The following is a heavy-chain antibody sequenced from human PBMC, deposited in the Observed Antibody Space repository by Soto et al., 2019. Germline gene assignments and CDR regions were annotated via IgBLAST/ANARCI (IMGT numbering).Heavy chain of an antibody. V-gene: IGHV4-31*03. CDR3: ARDVRNDFWSGSWFDP. D-gene: IGHD3-3*01. Sequence: SETLSLTCTVSGGSISSGGYYWSWIRQHPGKGLEWIGYIYYSGSTYYNPSLKSRVTISVDTSKNQSSLKLSSVTAADTAVYYCARDVRNDFWSGSWFDPWGQGTLVTVSS. CDR1: GGSISSGGYY. CDR2: IYYSGST. J-gene: IGHJ5*02.